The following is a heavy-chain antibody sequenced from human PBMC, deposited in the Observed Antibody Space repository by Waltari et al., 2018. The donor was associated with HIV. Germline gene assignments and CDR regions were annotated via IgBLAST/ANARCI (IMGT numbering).Heavy chain of an antibody. V-gene: IGHV4-39*01. CDR1: GGSISSSSYY. Sequence: QLQLQESSPGLVKPSETLSLTCTVSGGSISSSSYYWGWIRQPPGKGLEWIGSIYYSWSTSYNPSLKSRVTISVDTSKNQFSLKLSSVTAADTAVYYCARPYSMNLLNPENNWFDPWGQGTLVTVSS. D-gene: IGHD4-4*01. CDR3: ARPYSMNLLNPENNWFDP. J-gene: IGHJ5*02. CDR2: IYYSWST.